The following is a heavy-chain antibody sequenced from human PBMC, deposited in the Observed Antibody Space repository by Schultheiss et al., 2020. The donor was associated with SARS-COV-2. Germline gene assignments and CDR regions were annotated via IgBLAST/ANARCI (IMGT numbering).Heavy chain of an antibody. CDR1: GYTFTSYG. Sequence: ASVKVSCKASGYTFTSYGISWVRQAPGQGLEWMGWISAYNGNTNYAQKLQGRVTMTTDTSTSTAYMELRSLRSEDTAVYYCARGGELPAALWGWYFDLWGRGTLVTVSS. CDR3: ARGGELPAALWGWYFDL. D-gene: IGHD2-2*01. J-gene: IGHJ2*01. V-gene: IGHV1-18*01. CDR2: ISAYNGNT.